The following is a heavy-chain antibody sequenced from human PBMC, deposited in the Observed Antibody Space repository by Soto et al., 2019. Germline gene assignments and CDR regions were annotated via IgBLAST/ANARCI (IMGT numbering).Heavy chain of an antibody. CDR3: STGTAATAY. V-gene: IGHV3-23*01. CDR2: SSTSGGTT. Sequence: EVQLLESGGGLVQPGGSLRLSCAASGFTFSNFDMSWVRQAPGTGLEWVSGSSTSGGTTYYADSVKGRFTSSRDNSKNTLYLNMTSLSAEDTAVYYCSTGTAATAYWGQGTLVNAPS. D-gene: IGHD6-13*01. CDR1: GFTFSNFD. J-gene: IGHJ1*01.